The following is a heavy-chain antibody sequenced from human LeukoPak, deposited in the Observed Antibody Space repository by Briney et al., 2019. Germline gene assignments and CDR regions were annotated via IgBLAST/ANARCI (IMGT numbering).Heavy chain of an antibody. Sequence: SQTLSLTCTVSGGSTSSGGYYWSWIRQHPGKGLEWIGYIYYSGSTYYNPSLKSRVTISVDTSKNQFSLKLSSVTAADTAVYYCASRPKNYCSSTSCYADTNPYYYYYMDVWGKGTTVTVSS. CDR2: IYYSGST. D-gene: IGHD2-2*01. J-gene: IGHJ6*03. CDR3: ASRPKNYCSSTSCYADTNPYYYYYMDV. CDR1: GGSTSSGGYY. V-gene: IGHV4-31*03.